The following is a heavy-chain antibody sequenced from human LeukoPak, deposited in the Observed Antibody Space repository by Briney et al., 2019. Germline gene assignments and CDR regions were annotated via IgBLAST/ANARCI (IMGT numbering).Heavy chain of an antibody. Sequence: PGGSLRLSCAASGFTFDDYGMSWVRQAPGKGLEWVSGINWNGGSTGYADSVKGRFTISRDNAKNSLYPQMNSLRAADTALYYCARGHRSSWYAFDIWGQGTMVTVSS. J-gene: IGHJ3*02. V-gene: IGHV3-20*04. CDR1: GFTFDDYG. D-gene: IGHD6-13*01. CDR3: ARGHRSSWYAFDI. CDR2: INWNGGST.